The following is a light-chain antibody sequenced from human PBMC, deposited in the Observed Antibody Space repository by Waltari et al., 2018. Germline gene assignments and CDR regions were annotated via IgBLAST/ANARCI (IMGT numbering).Light chain of an antibody. CDR3: SSYAGNYVA. CDR1: RSDVGGYNF. Sequence: QSALTQPRSVSGSPGQSVTISCTGTRSDVGGYNFVSWYQQHPGTAPKLIISDVTTRPAGVPDRFSGAKSGITASLTISGLQAEDEADYYCSSYAGNYVAFGGGTKLTVL. CDR2: DVT. J-gene: IGLJ2*01. V-gene: IGLV2-11*01.